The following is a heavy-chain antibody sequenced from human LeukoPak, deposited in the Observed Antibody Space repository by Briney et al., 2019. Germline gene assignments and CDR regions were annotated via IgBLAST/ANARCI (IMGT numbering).Heavy chain of an antibody. V-gene: IGHV4-30-2*01. CDR2: IYHSGST. J-gene: IGHJ4*02. CDR1: GGSISSGGYS. Sequence: SETLSLTCAVSGGSISSGGYSWSWIRQPPGKGLEWIGYIYHSGSTYYNPSLKSRVTISVDTSKNQFSLKLSSVTAADTAVYYCARVGDTGELDYWGQGTLVTVSS. CDR3: ARVGDTGELDY. D-gene: IGHD3-16*01.